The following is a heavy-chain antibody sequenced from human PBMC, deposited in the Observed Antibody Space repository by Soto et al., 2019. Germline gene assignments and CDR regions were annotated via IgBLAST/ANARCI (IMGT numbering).Heavy chain of an antibody. V-gene: IGHV3-33*01. Sequence: QVQLVESGGGVVQPGRSLRLSCAASGFTFSSYGMHWVRQAPGKGLEWVAVIWYDGSNKYYADSVKGRFTISRDNSKNTLYLQMHSLRAEATAVYYCAREGAVAAVDTSRYYYYMDVWGKGTTVTVSS. CDR2: IWYDGSNK. D-gene: IGHD6-19*01. CDR3: AREGAVAAVDTSRYYYYMDV. J-gene: IGHJ6*03. CDR1: GFTFSSYG.